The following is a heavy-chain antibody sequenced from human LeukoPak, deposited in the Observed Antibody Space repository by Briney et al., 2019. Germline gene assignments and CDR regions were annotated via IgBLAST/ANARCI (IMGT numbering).Heavy chain of an antibody. J-gene: IGHJ6*03. D-gene: IGHD3-10*01. V-gene: IGHV3-21*04. CDR1: GFTFSSYS. Sequence: GGSLRLSCAASGFTFSSYSMNWVRQAPGKGLEWVSSISSSSSYIYYADSVKGRFTISRDNAKNSLYLQMNSLRAEDTAVYYCAKGPLSSSNYYMDVWGKGTTVTVSS. CDR2: ISSSSSYI. CDR3: AKGPLSSSNYYMDV.